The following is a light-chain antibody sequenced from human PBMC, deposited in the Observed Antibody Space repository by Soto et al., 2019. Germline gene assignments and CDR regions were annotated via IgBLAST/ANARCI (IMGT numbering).Light chain of an antibody. Sequence: DIQMTQSPSSLSASVGDRVTITCRASQSISSYLNWYQQKPGKAPKLLIYAASSLQSGVTSRFSGSGSGTDFTLTSSSLQPEDFATYYCQQSYSTPITFGPGTKVDIK. J-gene: IGKJ3*01. CDR3: QQSYSTPIT. V-gene: IGKV1-39*01. CDR2: AAS. CDR1: QSISSY.